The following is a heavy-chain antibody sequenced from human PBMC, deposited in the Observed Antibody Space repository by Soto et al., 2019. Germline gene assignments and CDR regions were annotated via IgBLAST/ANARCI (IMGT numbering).Heavy chain of an antibody. CDR1: GFTFNSYS. CDR2: ISSFSNYM. V-gene: IGHV3-21*01. Sequence: SGGSLRLSCAVSGFTFNSYSMNWVRQAPGKGLEWVSSISSFSNYMYYTDSVKGRFTISRDNARNSLYLQMNSLRAEDTAVYYCARDLPMVPLFDPWGQGTLVTVS. CDR3: ARDLPMVPLFDP. D-gene: IGHD3-10*01. J-gene: IGHJ5*02.